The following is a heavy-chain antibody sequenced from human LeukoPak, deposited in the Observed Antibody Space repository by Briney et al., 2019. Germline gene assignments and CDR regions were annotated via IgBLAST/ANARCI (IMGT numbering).Heavy chain of an antibody. V-gene: IGHV4-4*07. CDR3: ARDAYSSSWYGYFHH. J-gene: IGHJ1*01. CDR2: VYPSGCT. Sequence: SETLSLTCTVSGGSINNFYWSWIRQPAGKGLEWIGRVYPSGCTNYNPSLKSQVTMSADTSKNQFSLKLSSVTAADTAVYYCARDAYSSSWYGYFHHWGQGTLVTVSS. CDR1: GGSINNFY. D-gene: IGHD6-13*01.